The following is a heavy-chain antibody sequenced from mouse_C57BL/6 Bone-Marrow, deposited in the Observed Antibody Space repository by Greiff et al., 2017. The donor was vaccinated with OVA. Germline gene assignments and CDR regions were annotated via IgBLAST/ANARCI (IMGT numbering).Heavy chain of an antibody. CDR3: ASPDGYYAMDY. D-gene: IGHD2-3*01. V-gene: IGHV1-61*01. Sequence: QVQLQQSGAELVRPGSSVKLSCKASGYTFTSYWMDWVKQRPGQGLEWIGNIYPSDSETHYNQKFKDKATLTVDKSSSTAYMQLSSLTSEDSAVYYCASPDGYYAMDYWGQGTSVTVSS. J-gene: IGHJ4*01. CDR2: IYPSDSET. CDR1: GYTFTSYW.